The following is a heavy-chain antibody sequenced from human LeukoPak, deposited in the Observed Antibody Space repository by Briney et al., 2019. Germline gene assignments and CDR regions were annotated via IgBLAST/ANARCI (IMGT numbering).Heavy chain of an antibody. CDR1: GGSFSGYY. CDR2: SNHSEST. Sequence: PSETLSLICAVSGGSFSGYYWSCIPQPPGKGLEGIVESNHSESTNYNPSVKGRVNISVNTSKSNFSLKLSSVTDADTAVYYCTRGGYCSGGSCHPTQFGYYGVDVWGQGTTVTVSS. V-gene: IGHV4-34*01. J-gene: IGHJ6*02. D-gene: IGHD2-15*01. CDR3: TRGGYCSGGSCHPTQFGYYGVDV.